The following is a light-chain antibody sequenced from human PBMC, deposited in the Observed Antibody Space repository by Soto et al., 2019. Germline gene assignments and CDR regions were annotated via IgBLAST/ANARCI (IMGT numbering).Light chain of an antibody. V-gene: IGKV1-33*01. CDR1: QDISNY. Sequence: DIQMTQSPSSLSASVGDRVTITCQASQDISNYLNWYQQKPGKAPKLLIYDASNLETGVPSRFSGSGSGTDFTFTISSLQPEDIEIYYCQQYDNLPITFGQGTRLEIK. CDR3: QQYDNLPIT. CDR2: DAS. J-gene: IGKJ5*01.